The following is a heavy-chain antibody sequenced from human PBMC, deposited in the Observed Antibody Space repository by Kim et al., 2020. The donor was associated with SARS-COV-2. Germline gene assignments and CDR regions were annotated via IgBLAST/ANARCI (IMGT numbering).Heavy chain of an antibody. CDR3: TTDATPTLSNYFDY. CDR2: IKNKAQGAKT. V-gene: IGHV3-15*01. CDR1: GFTFSNTW. J-gene: IGHJ4*02. Sequence: GGSLRLSCAASGFTFSNTWMTWVRQAPGKGLEWVGRIKNKAQGAKTDYAAPVKGRFTISRDDSENTLYLQMNSLKIEDTAVYYCTTDATPTLSNYFDYWGQGTLVTVSS. D-gene: IGHD2-15*01.